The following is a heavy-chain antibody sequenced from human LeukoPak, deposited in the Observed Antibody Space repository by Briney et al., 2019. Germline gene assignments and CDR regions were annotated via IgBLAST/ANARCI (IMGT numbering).Heavy chain of an antibody. J-gene: IGHJ4*02. Sequence: SETLSLTCAVYGGSFSGYYWSWIRQPPGKGLEWIGSIYHSGSTYYNPSLKSRVTISVDTSKNQFSLKLSSVTAADTAVYYCARVQIVGATTFDYWGQGTLVTVSS. D-gene: IGHD1-26*01. CDR2: IYHSGST. CDR1: GGSFSGYY. CDR3: ARVQIVGATTFDY. V-gene: IGHV4-34*01.